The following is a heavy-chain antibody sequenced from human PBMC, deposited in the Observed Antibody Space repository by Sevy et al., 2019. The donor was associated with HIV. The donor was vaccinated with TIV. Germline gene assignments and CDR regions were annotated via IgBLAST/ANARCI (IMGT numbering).Heavy chain of an antibody. J-gene: IGHJ1*01. D-gene: IGHD6-13*01. CDR3: AREDGSRQYFQY. CDR2: ISNSGSII. CDR1: GFTFSSFE. Sequence: GGSLRLSCVASGFTFSSFEMNWVRQAPGKGLEWVSHISNSGSIIYHEDSVKDRFTISRDNAKNSLYLQMNSLRAEDTAVYYCAREDGSRQYFQYWGQGTLVTVSS. V-gene: IGHV3-48*03.